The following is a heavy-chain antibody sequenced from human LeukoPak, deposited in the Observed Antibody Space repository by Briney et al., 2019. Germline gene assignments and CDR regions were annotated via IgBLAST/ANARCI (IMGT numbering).Heavy chain of an antibody. V-gene: IGHV3-30-3*01. CDR1: GFSFSTYS. D-gene: IGHD1-26*01. Sequence: GTSLRLSCAASGFSFSTYSIHWVRQAPGKGLEWVTVMSFDGNNKYYADSVRGRFTISRDNSKNTVYLQMNSLRTEDTAIYYCAKDRAPGGNYYDFSDWGQGTLVTVSS. CDR3: AKDRAPGGNYYDFSD. CDR2: MSFDGNNK. J-gene: IGHJ4*02.